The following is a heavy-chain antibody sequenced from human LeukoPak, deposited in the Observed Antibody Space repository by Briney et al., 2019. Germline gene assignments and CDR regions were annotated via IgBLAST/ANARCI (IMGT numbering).Heavy chain of an antibody. V-gene: IGHV3-48*02. J-gene: IGHJ4*02. Sequence: PGGSLRLSCAASGFTFSSYSMNWVRQAPGRGLEWVSYISSSSSTIYYADSVRGRFTISRDNAKNSLYLQMNSLRDEDTAVYYCARVHRLQGMDKADYWGQGTLVTVSS. CDR2: ISSSSSTI. CDR3: ARVHRLQGMDKADY. D-gene: IGHD2-15*01. CDR1: GFTFSSYS.